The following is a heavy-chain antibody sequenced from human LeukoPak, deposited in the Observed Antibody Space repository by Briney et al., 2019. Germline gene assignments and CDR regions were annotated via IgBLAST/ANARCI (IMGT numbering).Heavy chain of an antibody. J-gene: IGHJ6*02. D-gene: IGHD3-22*01. CDR1: GGSISSYY. CDR3: ARGQGDSSGYLSYYYYGMDV. Sequence: PSETLSLTCTVSGGSISSYYWSWIRQPPGKGLEWIGYIYYSGSTNYNPSLKSRVTISVDTSKNQFSLKLSSVTAADMAVYYCARGQGDSSGYLSYYYYGMDVWGQGTTVTVSS. CDR2: IYYSGST. V-gene: IGHV4-59*01.